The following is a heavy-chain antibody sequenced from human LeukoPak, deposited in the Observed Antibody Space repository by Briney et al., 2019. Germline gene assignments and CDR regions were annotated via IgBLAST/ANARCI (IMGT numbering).Heavy chain of an antibody. CDR2: ISGSGGTT. Sequence: GGSLRLSCAASGFTFSSYAMSWVRQAPGKGLEWVSAISGSGGTTYYADSVNGRFTISRDNAKNSLYLQMNSLTAEDTAVYYCARDYGVEVAGGYSDYWGQGTLVTVSS. CDR1: GFTFSSYA. V-gene: IGHV3-23*01. D-gene: IGHD6-19*01. CDR3: ARDYGVEVAGGYSDY. J-gene: IGHJ4*02.